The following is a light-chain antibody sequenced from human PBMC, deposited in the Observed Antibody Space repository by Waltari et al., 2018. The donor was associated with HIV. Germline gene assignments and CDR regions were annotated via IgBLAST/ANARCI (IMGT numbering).Light chain of an antibody. J-gene: IGLJ3*02. Sequence: SALTQPASVSGSPGQAITVSCTGSSSDVGSYNLVSWYQQHPGKAPKLMIYEDDKRPSGVSNRFSGSKSGNTASLTISGLQAEDEADYYCSSYAGSTTWLFGGGTKLTVL. CDR1: SSDVGSYNL. CDR3: SSYAGSTTWL. CDR2: EDD. V-gene: IGLV2-23*01.